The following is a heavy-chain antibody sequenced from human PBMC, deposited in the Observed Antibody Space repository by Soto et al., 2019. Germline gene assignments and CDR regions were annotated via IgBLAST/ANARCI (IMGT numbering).Heavy chain of an antibody. D-gene: IGHD1-7*01. V-gene: IGHV1-69*13. CDR3: ARDLRHKHNGNYVDYLDY. CDR1: GGTFSSYA. CDR2: IIPIFGTA. J-gene: IGHJ4*02. Sequence: SVKVSCKASGGTFSSYAISWVRQAPGQGLEWMGGIIPIFGTANYEQKLQGRVTITADESTSTAYMELSSLRSEDTAGYYCARDLRHKHNGNYVDYLDYWGQRTLATVSS.